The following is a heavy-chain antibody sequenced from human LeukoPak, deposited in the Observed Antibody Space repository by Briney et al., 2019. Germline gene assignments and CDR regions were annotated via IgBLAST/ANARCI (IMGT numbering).Heavy chain of an antibody. Sequence: ASVKVSCKASGYTFTTYSLAWVRQAPGQSLEWMGWISVNNGGTNYAQKFQGRVTMTRDTSISTAYMELSRLRSDDTAVYYCARTQRSYYYYGMNVWGQGTTVTVSS. V-gene: IGHV1-2*02. J-gene: IGHJ6*02. CDR2: ISVNNGGT. CDR1: GYTFTTYS. CDR3: ARTQRSYYYYGMNV.